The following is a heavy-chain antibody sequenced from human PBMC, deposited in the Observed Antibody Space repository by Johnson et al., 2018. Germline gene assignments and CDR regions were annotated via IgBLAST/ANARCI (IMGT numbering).Heavy chain of an antibody. V-gene: IGHV3-21*01. Sequence: EVQLVETGGGLVKPGGSLRLSCAASGFTFSTYNVNWVRQSPGKGLEWVSSISSTSNYIFYADSVKGRFTISRDNAKNSLYLQMNTLRAEDTAVYYCARDHNIPRDSSDWTGVDFYYYRDVWGTGTTVTVSS. CDR3: ARDHNIPRDSSDWTGVDFYYYRDV. D-gene: IGHD6-19*01. J-gene: IGHJ6*03. CDR1: GFTFSTYN. CDR2: ISSTSNYI.